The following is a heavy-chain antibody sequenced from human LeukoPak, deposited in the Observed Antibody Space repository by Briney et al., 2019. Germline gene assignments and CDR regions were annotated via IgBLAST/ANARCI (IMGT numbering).Heavy chain of an antibody. CDR3: ATYTDHYYFDN. J-gene: IGHJ4*02. Sequence: GESLKISCKGSGYNFASYWIAWVRQTPGKGLERMGIIYPGVSDTRYSPSFEGQVTISADKSISTSYLQWSSLKASDTAMYYCATYTDHYYFDNWGQGTLVTVSS. CDR2: IYPGVSDT. V-gene: IGHV5-51*01. D-gene: IGHD1-14*01. CDR1: GYNFASYW.